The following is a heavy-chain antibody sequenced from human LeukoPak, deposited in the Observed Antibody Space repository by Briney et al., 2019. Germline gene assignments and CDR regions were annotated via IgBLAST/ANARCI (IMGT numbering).Heavy chain of an antibody. Sequence: ASVKVSCKASGYIFTDYAIHWLRQAPGQRPEWMGWMNGGNGNTKYSQKFQGRITLIRDTSAATAYMELSSLRHDDLAVYYCAGVDQNYYDSSGPHYYYYYYMDVWGKGTTVTVSS. CDR3: AGVDQNYYDSSGPHYYYYYYMDV. D-gene: IGHD3-22*01. V-gene: IGHV1-3*01. CDR1: GYIFTDYA. CDR2: MNGGNGNT. J-gene: IGHJ6*03.